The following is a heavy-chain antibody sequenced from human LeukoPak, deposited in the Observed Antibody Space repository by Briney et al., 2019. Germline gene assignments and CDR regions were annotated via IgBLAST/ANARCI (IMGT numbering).Heavy chain of an antibody. V-gene: IGHV4-30-4*08. Sequence: SQTLSLTCTVSGGSNSSGDYYWSWIRQPPGKGLEWIGYINYSGYTFYNPSLKSRITISIDTSKKQFSLKLSSVTAADTAVYYCARHSQAATGLNWFDPWGQGTLVTVSS. J-gene: IGHJ5*02. CDR2: INYSGYT. CDR1: GGSNSSGDYY. D-gene: IGHD6-13*01. CDR3: ARHSQAATGLNWFDP.